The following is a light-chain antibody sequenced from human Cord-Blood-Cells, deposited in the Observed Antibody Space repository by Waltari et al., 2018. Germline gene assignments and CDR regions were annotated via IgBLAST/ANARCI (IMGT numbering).Light chain of an antibody. J-gene: IGLJ3*02. CDR1: SSDVGGYNY. CDR3: SSYTSSSTWV. V-gene: IGLV2-14*01. CDR2: DVS. Sequence: QSALTQPASVSGSPGQSITISCTGTSSDVGGYNYVSLYQQHPGKTPKLMIYDVSKGRAGVSNRFPGSQSGNPASLTISGVQAEDEADYYCSSYTSSSTWVFGGGTKLTVL.